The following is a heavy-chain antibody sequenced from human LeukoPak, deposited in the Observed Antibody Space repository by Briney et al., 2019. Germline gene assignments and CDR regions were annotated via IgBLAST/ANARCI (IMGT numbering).Heavy chain of an antibody. V-gene: IGHV1-18*01. J-gene: IGHJ3*02. CDR1: GYTFTSYG. CDR2: ISAYNGNT. CDR3: ARGVTPSSGSVHAFDI. D-gene: IGHD1-26*01. Sequence: GASVKVSCKASGYTFTSYGISWVRQAPGQGLEWMGWISAYNGNTNYAQKFQGRVTITADESTSTAYMELSSLRSEDTAVYYCARGVTPSSGSVHAFDIWGQGTMVTVSS.